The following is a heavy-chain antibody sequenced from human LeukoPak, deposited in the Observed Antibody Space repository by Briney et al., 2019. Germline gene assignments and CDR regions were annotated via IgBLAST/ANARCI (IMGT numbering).Heavy chain of an antibody. D-gene: IGHD2-2*01. CDR2: IYSGGNT. J-gene: IGHJ4*02. V-gene: IGHV3-53*01. CDR1: GFIVSTNY. CDR3: ARGETSSYDY. Sequence: PGGSLRLSCAASGFIVSTNYMSWVRQAPGKGLEWVSVIYSGGNTYYADSVKGRFTISRDNSKNTVYLQMNSLRAEDTAVYYCARGETSSYDYWGQGTLVTVSS.